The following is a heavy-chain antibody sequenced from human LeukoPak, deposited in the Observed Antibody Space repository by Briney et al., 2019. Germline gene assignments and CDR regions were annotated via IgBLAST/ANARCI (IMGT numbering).Heavy chain of an antibody. V-gene: IGHV3-23*01. Sequence: GGSLRLSRAASLFTFSHYALRWVRQAPGKGLEWVSVISGSGGSTYYADSVKGRFTISRDNSKSTLYLQMNSLKAEDTGTYYGARPRGYSYGGGFDYWGQGTLVTVSS. J-gene: IGHJ4*02. CDR2: ISGSGGST. CDR3: ARPRGYSYGGGFDY. CDR1: LFTFSHYA. D-gene: IGHD5-18*01.